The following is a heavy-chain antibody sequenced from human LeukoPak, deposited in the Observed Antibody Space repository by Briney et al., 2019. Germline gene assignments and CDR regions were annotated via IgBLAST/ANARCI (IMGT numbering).Heavy chain of an antibody. D-gene: IGHD2-15*01. V-gene: IGHV1-2*02. Sequence: ASVKVSCKASGYTFTGYYKHWVRQAPGQGLEWMGWINPNSGGTNYAQKFQGRVTMTRDTSISTAYMELSRLRSDDTAVYYCARAAGYSLSNTYYYYMDVWGKGATVTVSS. J-gene: IGHJ6*03. CDR2: INPNSGGT. CDR1: GYTFTGYY. CDR3: ARAAGYSLSNTYYYYMDV.